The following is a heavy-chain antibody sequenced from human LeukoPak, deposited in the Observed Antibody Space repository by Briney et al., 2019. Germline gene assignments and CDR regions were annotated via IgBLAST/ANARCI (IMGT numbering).Heavy chain of an antibody. CDR1: GFTVSSNY. D-gene: IGHD3-3*01. J-gene: IGHJ6*02. CDR3: AKSVAIYFYYGLDV. V-gene: IGHV3-53*01. Sequence: GGSLRLSCAVSGFTVSSNYMSWVRQAPGKGLEWVSVIYSGGGTYYADSVKGRFTISRDNSKNTLYLQMNSLRVEDTAPYYCAKSVAIYFYYGLDVWGQGTTVTVSS. CDR2: IYSGGGT.